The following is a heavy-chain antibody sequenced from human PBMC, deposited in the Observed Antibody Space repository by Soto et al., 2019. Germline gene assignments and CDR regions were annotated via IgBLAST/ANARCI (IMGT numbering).Heavy chain of an antibody. Sequence: ASVKVSCKASGYTFTSYGISWVRQAPGQGPEWMGWISAYNGNTNYAQKLQGRVTMTTDTSTSTAYMELRSLRSDDTAVYYCAREHYYGSGSLNYYGMDVWGQGTTVTVSS. CDR1: GYTFTSYG. D-gene: IGHD3-10*01. V-gene: IGHV1-18*04. CDR2: ISAYNGNT. J-gene: IGHJ6*02. CDR3: AREHYYGSGSLNYYGMDV.